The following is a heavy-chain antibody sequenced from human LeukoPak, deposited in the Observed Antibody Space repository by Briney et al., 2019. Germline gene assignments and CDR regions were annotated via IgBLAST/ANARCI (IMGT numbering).Heavy chain of an antibody. D-gene: IGHD1-7*01. J-gene: IGHJ4*02. CDR2: ISGSGVST. V-gene: IGHV3-23*01. CDR1: GFTFSSYW. Sequence: GGSLRLSCAASGFTFSSYWMHWVRQAPGKGLEWVSAISGSGVSTYYADSVKGRFTVSRDNSKNTLYLQMSSLRAEDTAVYYCAKDERNWNYNLASQTYDWGQGTLVTVSS. CDR3: AKDERNWNYNLASQTYD.